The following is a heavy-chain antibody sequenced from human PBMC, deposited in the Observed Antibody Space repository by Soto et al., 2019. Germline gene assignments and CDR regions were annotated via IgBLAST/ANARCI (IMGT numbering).Heavy chain of an antibody. D-gene: IGHD2-2*01. V-gene: IGHV4-31*03. CDR2: IYYSGST. CDR3: ARATRQVVPAAMSSGYYGMDV. CDR1: GGSISSGGYY. J-gene: IGHJ6*02. Sequence: SETLSLTCTVSGGSISSGGYYWSWIRQHPGKGLEWIGYIYYSGSTYYNPSLKSRVTISVDTSKNQFSLKLSSVTAADTAVYYCARATRQVVPAAMSSGYYGMDVWGQGTTVTVSS.